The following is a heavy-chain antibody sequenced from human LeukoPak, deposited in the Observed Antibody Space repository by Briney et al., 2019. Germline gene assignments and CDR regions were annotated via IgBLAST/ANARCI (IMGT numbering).Heavy chain of an antibody. J-gene: IGHJ5*02. CDR1: GFTFENYW. V-gene: IGHV3-7*01. CDR3: ARWARYCSSGSCYSWFDP. CDR2: MKLDGSEE. Sequence: GGSLRLSCAVSGFTFENYWMDWVRQAPGKGLEWVANMKLDGSEEYYVDSVKGRFTISSDNAKNSLYLQMNSLRVDDTAVYYCARWARYCSSGSCYSWFDPWGQGTLVTVSS. D-gene: IGHD2-15*01.